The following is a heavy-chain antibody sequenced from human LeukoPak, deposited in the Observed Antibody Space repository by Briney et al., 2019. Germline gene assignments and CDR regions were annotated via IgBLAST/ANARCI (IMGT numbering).Heavy chain of an antibody. CDR2: ISSNGGST. Sequence: GGSLRLSCAASGFTFSNYAMHWVRQAPGKGLEYVPAISSNGGSTYYANSVKGRFTISRDNSKNTLYLQIGSLRAEDMAVYYCAREGEVPAAFDYWGQGTLVTVSS. V-gene: IGHV3-64*01. D-gene: IGHD2-2*01. CDR3: AREGEVPAAFDY. J-gene: IGHJ4*02. CDR1: GFTFSNYA.